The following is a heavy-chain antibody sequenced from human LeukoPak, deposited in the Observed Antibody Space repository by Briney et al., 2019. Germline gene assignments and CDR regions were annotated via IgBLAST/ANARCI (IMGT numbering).Heavy chain of an antibody. CDR2: ISSSSSYI. Sequence: GGSLRLSCAASGFTFSSYSMNWVRQAPGKGLEWVSSISSSSSYIYYADSVQGRFTISRDNAKNSLYLQMNSLRAEDTAVYYCARYGGSHFDYWGQGTLVTVSS. V-gene: IGHV3-21*01. J-gene: IGHJ4*02. CDR3: ARYGGSHFDY. CDR1: GFTFSSYS. D-gene: IGHD4-23*01.